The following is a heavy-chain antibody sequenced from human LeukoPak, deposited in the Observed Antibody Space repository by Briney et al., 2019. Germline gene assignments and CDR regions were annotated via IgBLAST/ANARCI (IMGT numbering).Heavy chain of an antibody. Sequence: GRSLRPSCAASGFTFSSYGMHWVRQAPGKGLEWVAVISYDGSNKYYADSVKGRFTISRDNSKNTLYLQMNSLRAEDTAVYYCARAAYNSSPDYWGRGTLVTVSS. J-gene: IGHJ4*02. CDR1: GFTFSSYG. V-gene: IGHV3-30*03. CDR2: ISYDGSNK. D-gene: IGHD6-13*01. CDR3: ARAAYNSSPDY.